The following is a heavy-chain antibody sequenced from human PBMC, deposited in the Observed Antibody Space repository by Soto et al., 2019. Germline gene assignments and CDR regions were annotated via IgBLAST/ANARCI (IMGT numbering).Heavy chain of an antibody. V-gene: IGHV3-53*01. Sequence: PGGSLRLSCAASGFTVSSKYMSWVRQAPGKGLEWVSVIYSDGSTYYTDSVKGRFTISRDNSKNTLYLQMNSLRDEDTAVYYCATERGPTYYFDYWGQGTLVTVSS. CDR1: GFTVSSKY. J-gene: IGHJ4*02. D-gene: IGHD2-21*01. CDR3: ATERGPTYYFDY. CDR2: IYSDGST.